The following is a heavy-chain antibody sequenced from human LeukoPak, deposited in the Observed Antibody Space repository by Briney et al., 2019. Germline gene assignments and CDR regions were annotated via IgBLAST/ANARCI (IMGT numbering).Heavy chain of an antibody. CDR3: AGGVYGYNTFDY. Sequence: GGSLRLSCAASGFTFSGYGMSWVRQAPGKGLEWVSHISSGRSVVNYADSVKGRFTISRDNGKNLVYLQMNSLRDEDTAVCYCAGGVYGYNTFDYWGQGTLVSVSS. V-gene: IGHV3-48*02. J-gene: IGHJ4*02. CDR2: ISSGRSVV. CDR1: GFTFSGYG. D-gene: IGHD3-3*01.